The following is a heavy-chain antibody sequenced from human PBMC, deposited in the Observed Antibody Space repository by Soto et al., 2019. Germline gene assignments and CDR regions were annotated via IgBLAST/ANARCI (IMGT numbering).Heavy chain of an antibody. CDR2: ISTFNGET. Sequence: ASVKVSCKASGYTFNTYGISWVRQAPGQGLVWMGWISTFNGETRYAQKFQARVTVTTDTSTTTGYMELRSLRSDDTAVYYCARDVGYCSSSTCLIDHWGQGTLVTVSS. J-gene: IGHJ4*02. V-gene: IGHV1-18*01. CDR1: GYTFNTYG. D-gene: IGHD2-2*01. CDR3: ARDVGYCSSSTCLIDH.